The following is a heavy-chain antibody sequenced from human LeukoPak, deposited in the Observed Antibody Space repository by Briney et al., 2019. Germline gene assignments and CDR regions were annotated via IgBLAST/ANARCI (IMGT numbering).Heavy chain of an antibody. CDR2: IYYSGST. Sequence: GSLRLSCLASGFNFINAWMSWVRQAPGKGLEWIGYIYYSGSTNYNPSLKSRVTISVDTSKNQFSLKLSSVTAADTAVYYCAREHTMAHAFDIWGQGTMVTVSS. D-gene: IGHD3-10*01. CDR3: AREHTMAHAFDI. V-gene: IGHV4-59*12. CDR1: GFNFINAW. J-gene: IGHJ3*02.